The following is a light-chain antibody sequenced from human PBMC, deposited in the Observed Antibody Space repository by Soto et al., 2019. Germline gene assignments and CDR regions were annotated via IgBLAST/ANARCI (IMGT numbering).Light chain of an antibody. CDR1: QSVSSN. J-gene: IGKJ1*01. Sequence: EIVMTQSPATLSVSPGERATLSCRASQSVSSNLAWYQQKPGQAPRLLIYGASTRATGIPARFGGSGSGTEFTLTISSLQSEDFAVYYCQQYNNWPWTFGQGTKVDI. CDR3: QQYNNWPWT. CDR2: GAS. V-gene: IGKV3-15*01.